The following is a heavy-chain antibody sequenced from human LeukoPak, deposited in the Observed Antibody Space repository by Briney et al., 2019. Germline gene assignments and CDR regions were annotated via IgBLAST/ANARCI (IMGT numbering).Heavy chain of an antibody. CDR3: SRVRGALGSDYGMDV. CDR1: GYTFTGYY. Sequence: GASVKASCKASGYTFTGYYLHWVRQAPGQGLEWMGWINPHSGGTNYAQKFQGRVTMTRDTSTNTAYMELTSLRSDDTAVYYCSRVRGALGSDYGMDVWGQGTTVTVSS. D-gene: IGHD7-27*01. V-gene: IGHV1-2*02. CDR2: INPHSGGT. J-gene: IGHJ6*02.